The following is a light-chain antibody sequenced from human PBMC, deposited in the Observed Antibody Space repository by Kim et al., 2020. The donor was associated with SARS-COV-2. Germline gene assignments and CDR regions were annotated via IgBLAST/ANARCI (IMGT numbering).Light chain of an antibody. V-gene: IGLV3-19*01. CDR1: ILRSYY. CDR2: GKN. J-gene: IGLJ2*01. Sequence: VALGQTVRITCQGDILRSYYATGYQQKPGQAPILVIYGKNNRPSGIPERFSGSSSGNTASLTITGTQAGDEADYYCNSRDSNENVFFGGGTQLTVL. CDR3: NSRDSNENVF.